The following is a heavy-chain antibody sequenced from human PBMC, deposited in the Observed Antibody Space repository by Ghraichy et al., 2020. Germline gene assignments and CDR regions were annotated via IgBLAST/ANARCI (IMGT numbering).Heavy chain of an antibody. D-gene: IGHD6-6*01. V-gene: IGHV3-48*02. CDR2: ISSSSSAI. Sequence: GGSLRLSCAASGFTFSSYSMNWVRQAPGKGLEWVSYISSSSSAIYYADSVKGRFTISRDNAKNSLYLQMSSLRDEDTAVYYCARGVNINSSGRFDPWGQGTLVTVYS. CDR3: ARGVNINSSGRFDP. J-gene: IGHJ5*02. CDR1: GFTFSSYS.